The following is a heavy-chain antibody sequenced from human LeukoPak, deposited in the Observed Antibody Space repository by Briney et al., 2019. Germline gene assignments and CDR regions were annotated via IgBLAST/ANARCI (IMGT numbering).Heavy chain of an antibody. D-gene: IGHD3-10*01. V-gene: IGHV3-33*01. CDR1: GFTFSYYG. Sequence: GGSLRLSCAASGFTFSYYGMHWVRQAPGKGLDWVAVIWHDGSYIYYADSVKGRFTISRDNSKNTVYLQMNSLRVEDTAVYYCARVPHAMVRGVIITEFYFDYWGQGTLVTVSS. J-gene: IGHJ4*02. CDR3: ARVPHAMVRGVIITEFYFDY. CDR2: IWHDGSYI.